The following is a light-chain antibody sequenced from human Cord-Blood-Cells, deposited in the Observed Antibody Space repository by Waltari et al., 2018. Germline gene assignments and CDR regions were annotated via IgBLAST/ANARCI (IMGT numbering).Light chain of an antibody. CDR3: CSYAGSYV. Sequence: QSALTQPASVSGSPVQAITITCTGTSSDVGSYNLVPWSQQHPGKAPKLMIYEVSKRPSGVSNRFSGSKSDNTASLTISGLQAEDEADYYCCSYAGSYVFGTGTKVTVL. CDR2: EVS. J-gene: IGLJ1*01. V-gene: IGLV2-23*02. CDR1: SSDVGSYNL.